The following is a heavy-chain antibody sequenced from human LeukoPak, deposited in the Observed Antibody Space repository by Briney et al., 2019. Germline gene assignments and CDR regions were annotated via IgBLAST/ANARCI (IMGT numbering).Heavy chain of an antibody. J-gene: IGHJ4*02. CDR2: IKQDGREE. CDR1: GFTFSTYW. Sequence: GGSLRLSCAASGFTFSTYWMTWVRQAPGKGLEWVANIKQDGREEYYVGSVEGRFTITRDNGKNSLYLQMNSLRVEDTAVYYCARDKLGHHYWGQGTLVTVSS. V-gene: IGHV3-7*01. CDR3: ARDKLGHHY.